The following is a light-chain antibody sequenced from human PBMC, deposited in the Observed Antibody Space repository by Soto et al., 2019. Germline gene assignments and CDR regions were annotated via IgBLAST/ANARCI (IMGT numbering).Light chain of an antibody. V-gene: IGKV3-15*01. J-gene: IGKJ1*01. Sequence: EIFLTQSPATLSLSPGEGSTLSFRASQSVSSNLAWYQQKPGQAPRLLIYGASTRATGIPARFSGSGSGTEFTLTISSLQSEDFAVYYCQQYNNWPRTFGQGTKVDIK. CDR2: GAS. CDR1: QSVSSN. CDR3: QQYNNWPRT.